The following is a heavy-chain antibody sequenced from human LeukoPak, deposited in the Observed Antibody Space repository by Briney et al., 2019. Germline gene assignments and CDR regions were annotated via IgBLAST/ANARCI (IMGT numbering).Heavy chain of an antibody. D-gene: IGHD4-17*01. V-gene: IGHV4-4*02. CDR1: GGSISSHNW. CDR2: IYYSGST. CDR3: ARDRERWTTTTSGYHDYHYYTDV. Sequence: SETLSLTCAVSGGSISSHNWWSWVRQPPGKGLEWIGEIYYSGSTNYNPSLKSRVTISVDKSKNQFSLKLSYVTAADTALYYCARDRERWTTTTSGYHDYHYYTDVWGKGTRSPSP. J-gene: IGHJ6*03.